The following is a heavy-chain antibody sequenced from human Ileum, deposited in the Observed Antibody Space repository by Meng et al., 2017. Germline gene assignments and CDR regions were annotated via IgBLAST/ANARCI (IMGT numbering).Heavy chain of an antibody. V-gene: IGHV4-61*08. CDR2: AST. Sequence: QVQLEASGPGLVRPAETLSLICTVSGGSVSSDGFQWGWVRQPPGKGLEWIGYASTNYNPSLKSRVTISLDTSKNQFSLELSSVTAADTAVYYCARDHWGSLDYWGQGILVTVFS. CDR3: ARDHWGSLDY. D-gene: IGHD7-27*01. CDR1: GGSVSSDGFQ. J-gene: IGHJ4*02.